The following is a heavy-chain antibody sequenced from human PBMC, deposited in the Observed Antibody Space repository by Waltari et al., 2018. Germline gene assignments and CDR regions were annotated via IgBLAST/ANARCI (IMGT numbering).Heavy chain of an antibody. D-gene: IGHD6-13*01. CDR2: INHSGST. CDR3: ARGLLCWGSWSRHNWFDP. J-gene: IGHJ5*02. V-gene: IGHV4-34*01. Sequence: QVQLQQWGAGLLKPSETLSLTCAVYGGSFSGYYWSWIRQPPGKGLEWIGEINHSGSTNYNPSLKSRVTRSVDTSKNQFSLKLSSVTAADTAVYYCARGLLCWGSWSRHNWFDPWGQGTLVTVSS. CDR1: GGSFSGYY.